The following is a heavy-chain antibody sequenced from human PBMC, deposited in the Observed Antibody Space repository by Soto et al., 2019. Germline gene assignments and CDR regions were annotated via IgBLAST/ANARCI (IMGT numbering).Heavy chain of an antibody. V-gene: IGHV5-10-1*01. CDR1: GYSFTSYW. Sequence: PGESLKISCKGSGYSFTSYWITWARQMPGKGLEWMGKIDPSDSSVNYSPSFQGHVTISADKSISTAYLEWSSLKASDTAVYYCATSGYSSGWFVFDFWGQGTQVTVSS. CDR3: ATSGYSSGWFVFDF. D-gene: IGHD6-19*01. J-gene: IGHJ4*02. CDR2: IDPSDSSV.